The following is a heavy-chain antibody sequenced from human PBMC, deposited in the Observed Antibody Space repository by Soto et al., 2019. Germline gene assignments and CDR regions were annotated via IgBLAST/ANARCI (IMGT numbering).Heavy chain of an antibody. V-gene: IGHV3-30*04. CDR3: ARDRGYYDTMRWFDY. D-gene: IGHD3-22*01. CDR1: GFTFMSHA. J-gene: IGHJ4*02. CDR2: ISYDGNSD. Sequence: QVQLVESGGGVVQPGKSLRLSCAASGFTFMSHAMNWVRQAPGKGLEWLAVISYDGNSDKYADSVKGRFTISRDNSRNMVFLQMDSLRPDDTAIYFCARDRGYYDTMRWFDYWGQGTLVTVSS.